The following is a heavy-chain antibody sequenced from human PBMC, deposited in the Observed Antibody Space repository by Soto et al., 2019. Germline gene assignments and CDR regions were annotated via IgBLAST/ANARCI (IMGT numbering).Heavy chain of an antibody. Sequence: ASVKVSCKASGYTFTSYGISWLRQAPGQGLEWMGWISAYNGNTNYAQKLQGRGTMTTDTSTSTAYMELSSLRSEDTAVYYCARHRGDNRFGYWGQGTLVTVSS. D-gene: IGHD2-21*01. CDR3: ARHRGDNRFGY. V-gene: IGHV1-18*01. J-gene: IGHJ4*02. CDR1: GYTFTSYG. CDR2: ISAYNGNT.